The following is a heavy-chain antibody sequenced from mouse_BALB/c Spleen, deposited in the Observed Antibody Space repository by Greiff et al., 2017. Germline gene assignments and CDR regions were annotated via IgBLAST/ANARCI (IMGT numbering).Heavy chain of an antibody. CDR2: INPSSGYT. J-gene: IGHJ3*01. V-gene: IGHV1-4*01. Sequence: VQLQQSGAELARPGASVKMSCKASGYTFTSYTMHWVKQRPGQGLEWIGYINPSSGYTNYNQKFKDKATLTADKSSSTAYMQLSSLTSEDSAVYFCARGGGSSPFAYWGQGTLVTVSA. CDR3: ARGGGSSPFAY. CDR1: GYTFTSYT. D-gene: IGHD1-1*01.